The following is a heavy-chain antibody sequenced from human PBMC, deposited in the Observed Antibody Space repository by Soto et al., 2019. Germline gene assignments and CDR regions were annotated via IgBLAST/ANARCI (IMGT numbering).Heavy chain of an antibody. V-gene: IGHV3-74*01. D-gene: IGHD2-2*01. Sequence: GGSLRLSCAASGFTFSSYWMHWVRQAPGKGLVWVSRINSDGSSTSYADSVKGRFTISRDNAKNTLYLQMNSLRAEDTAVYYCARWPTIVVVPAAMRDYYGMDVWGQGTTVTVSS. CDR2: INSDGSST. CDR3: ARWPTIVVVPAAMRDYYGMDV. CDR1: GFTFSSYW. J-gene: IGHJ6*02.